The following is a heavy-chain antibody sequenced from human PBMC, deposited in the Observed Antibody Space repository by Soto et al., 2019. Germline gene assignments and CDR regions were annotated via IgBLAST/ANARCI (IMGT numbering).Heavy chain of an antibody. Sequence: GGSLRLSCAASGFTFSSYSMNWVRQAPGKGLEGVSSISCSSSYIYYADSVKGRFTISRDNAKNSLYLQMNSLRAEDTAVYYCARSCSSPSCYTDAFDIWGQGTMVTVSS. CDR3: ARSCSSPSCYTDAFDI. D-gene: IGHD2-2*02. V-gene: IGHV3-21*01. CDR2: ISCSSSYI. J-gene: IGHJ3*02. CDR1: GFTFSSYS.